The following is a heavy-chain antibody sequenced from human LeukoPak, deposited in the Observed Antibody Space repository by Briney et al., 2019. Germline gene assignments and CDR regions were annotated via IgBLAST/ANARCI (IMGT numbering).Heavy chain of an antibody. D-gene: IGHD3-3*01. CDR3: ASSDFWSGYYIDY. CDR1: GGSISSGSYY. J-gene: IGHJ4*02. CDR2: IYTSGST. Sequence: SETLSLTCTVSGGSISSGSYYWSWIRQPAGKGLEWIGRIYTSGSTNYNPSLKSRVTISVDTSKNQFSLKLSSVTAADTAVYYGASSDFWSGYYIDYWGQGTLVTVSS. V-gene: IGHV4-61*02.